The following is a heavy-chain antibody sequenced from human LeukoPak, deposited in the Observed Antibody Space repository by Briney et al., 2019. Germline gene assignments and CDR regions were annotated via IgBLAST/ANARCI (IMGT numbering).Heavy chain of an antibody. V-gene: IGHV3-66*01. CDR1: GFTFSSYA. D-gene: IGHD3-22*01. Sequence: GGSLRLSCAASGFTFSSYAISWVRQAPGKGLEWVSVIYSGGSTYYADSVRGRFTISRDNSKNTLYLQMNSLRAEDTAVYYCARVRSDAFDIWGQGTMVTVSS. CDR3: ARVRSDAFDI. CDR2: IYSGGST. J-gene: IGHJ3*02.